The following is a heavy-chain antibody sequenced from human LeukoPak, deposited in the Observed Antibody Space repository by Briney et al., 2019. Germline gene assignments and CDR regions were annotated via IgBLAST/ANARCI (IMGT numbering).Heavy chain of an antibody. Sequence: GGSLRLSCAASGFTLSSYGMHWVRQAPGKGLEWVAVISYDGSNKYYADSVKGRFTISRDNSKSTLYLQMNSLRAEDTAVYYCAKGGVRLGFIGYWGQGTLVTVSS. D-gene: IGHD3-10*01. J-gene: IGHJ4*02. CDR3: AKGGVRLGFIGY. CDR1: GFTLSSYG. CDR2: ISYDGSNK. V-gene: IGHV3-30*18.